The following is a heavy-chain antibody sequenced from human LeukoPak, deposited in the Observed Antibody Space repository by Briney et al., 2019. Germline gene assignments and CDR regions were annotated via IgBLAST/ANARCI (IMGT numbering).Heavy chain of an antibody. D-gene: IGHD1-26*01. CDR2: MNPNSGNT. V-gene: IGHV1-8*03. CDR1: GYTFTSYD. Sequence: ASVKVSCKASGYTFTSYDINWVRQATGQGLEWMGWMNPNSGNTGYAQKFQGRVTITRNTSISTAYMELSSLRSEDTAVYYCARGREWELLLEPGNWFDPWGQGTLVTVSS. CDR3: ARGREWELLLEPGNWFDP. J-gene: IGHJ5*02.